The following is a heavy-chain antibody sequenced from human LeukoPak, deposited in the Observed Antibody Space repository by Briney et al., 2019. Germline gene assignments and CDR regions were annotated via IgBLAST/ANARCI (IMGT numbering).Heavy chain of an antibody. V-gene: IGHV3-21*01. Sequence: PGGSLRLSCAASGFTFSSYSMNWVRQAPGEGLEWVSSISSSSSYIYYADSVKGRFTISRDNAKNSLYLQMNSLRAEDTAVYYCARVVGATTWVAGWFDYWGQGTLVTVSS. CDR3: ARVVGATTWVAGWFDY. J-gene: IGHJ4*02. D-gene: IGHD1-26*01. CDR1: GFTFSSYS. CDR2: ISSSSSYI.